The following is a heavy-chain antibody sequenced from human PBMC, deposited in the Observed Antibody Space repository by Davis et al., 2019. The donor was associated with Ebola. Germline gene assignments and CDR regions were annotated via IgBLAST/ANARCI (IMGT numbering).Heavy chain of an antibody. CDR2: IGSSSNGR. J-gene: IGHJ6*02. CDR3: AKDLLWWSASDV. D-gene: IGHD2-21*01. Sequence: PGGSLRLSCAASGFTFNIYAMMWVRQAPGKGLEWVSGIGSSSNGRHYADSVKGRFTISRDDSKNTVYLQMNSLRAEDTAVYYCAKDLLWWSASDVWGQGTTVTVSS. V-gene: IGHV3-23*05. CDR1: GFTFNIYA.